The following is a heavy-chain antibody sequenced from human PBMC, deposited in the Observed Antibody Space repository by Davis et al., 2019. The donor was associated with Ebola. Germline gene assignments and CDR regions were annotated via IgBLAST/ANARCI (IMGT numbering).Heavy chain of an antibody. CDR3: TRGVDTTLASWSDALDV. V-gene: IGHV3-74*01. J-gene: IGHJ3*01. D-gene: IGHD2-15*01. CDR1: GFTISSNY. Sequence: GESLKISCAASGFTISSNYMSWVRQAPGKGLVWVSSIESDGSKTKYADSVKGRFTISRDNAKNTLYLQMDSLTDDDTALYYCTRGVDTTLASWSDALDVWGQGTMVTVSS. CDR2: IESDGSKT.